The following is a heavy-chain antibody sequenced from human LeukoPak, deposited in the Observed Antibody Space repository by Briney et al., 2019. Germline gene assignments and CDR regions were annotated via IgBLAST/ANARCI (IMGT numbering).Heavy chain of an antibody. CDR2: IQRGGSES. V-gene: IGHV3-7*01. CDR3: ARVGTWELQRVFDY. J-gene: IGHJ4*02. CDR1: GFTFTDYW. Sequence: PGWSLTLSCPASGFTFTDYWMTWVRQVPGKGLEWVANIQRGGSESYYVDSVKGRFTISRENAKNSLYLQMDSLRVEDTAVYYCARVGTWELQRVFDYWGQGTPVTVSS. D-gene: IGHD1-26*01.